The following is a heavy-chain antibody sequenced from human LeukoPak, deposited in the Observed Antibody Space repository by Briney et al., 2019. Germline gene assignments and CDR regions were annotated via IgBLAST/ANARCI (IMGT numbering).Heavy chain of an antibody. J-gene: IGHJ4*02. CDR2: IYYSGST. D-gene: IGHD5-18*01. V-gene: IGHV4-61*01. Sequence: PSETLSLTCTVSGGSVSSGSYYWSWIRQPPGKGLEWIGYIYYSGSTNYNPSLKSRVTISVDTSKNQFSLKLGSVTTADTAVYYCARYVDTSMLRTYYFDFWGQGTLVTVSS. CDR3: ARYVDTSMLRTYYFDF. CDR1: GGSVSSGSYY.